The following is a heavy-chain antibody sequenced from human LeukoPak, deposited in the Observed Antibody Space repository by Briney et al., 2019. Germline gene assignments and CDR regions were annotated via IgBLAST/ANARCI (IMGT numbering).Heavy chain of an antibody. CDR3: ARFLIAVAPYNWFDP. V-gene: IGHV1-2*02. J-gene: IGHJ5*02. CDR1: GYTFTGYY. CDR2: INPNSGGT. Sequence: ASVKVSCKASGYTFTGYYMHWVRQAPGQGLEWMGWINPNSGGTNYAQKFQGRVTMTRDTSISTAYMELSRLRTDDTAVYYCARFLIAVAPYNWFDPWGQGTLVTVSP. D-gene: IGHD6-19*01.